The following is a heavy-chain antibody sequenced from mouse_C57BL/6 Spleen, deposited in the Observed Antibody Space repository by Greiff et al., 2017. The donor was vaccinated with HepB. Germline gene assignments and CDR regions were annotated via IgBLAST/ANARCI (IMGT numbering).Heavy chain of an antibody. V-gene: IGHV1-64*01. CDR2: IHPNSGST. Sequence: QVQLQQPGAELVKPGASVKLSCKASGYTFTSYWMHWVKQRPGQGLEWIGMIHPNSGSTNYNEKFKSKATLTVDKSSSTAYMQLSSLTSEDSAVYYCARYDGYLYWYFDVWGTGTTVTVSS. J-gene: IGHJ1*03. D-gene: IGHD2-3*01. CDR3: ARYDGYLYWYFDV. CDR1: GYTFTSYW.